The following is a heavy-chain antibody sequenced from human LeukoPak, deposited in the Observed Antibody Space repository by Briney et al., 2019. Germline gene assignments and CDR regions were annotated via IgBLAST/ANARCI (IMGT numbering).Heavy chain of an antibody. CDR1: GGSISSGSYY. J-gene: IGHJ4*02. CDR3: SGGGATIFLFDY. D-gene: IGHD5-24*01. V-gene: IGHV4-61*02. CDR2: IYTSGST. Sequence: SQTLSLTCTVSGGSISSGSYYWSWIRQPAGKGLEWIGRIYTSGSTNYNPSLKSRATISVDTSKNQFSLELSSVTAADTAVYYCSGGGATIFLFDYWGQGTLVTVSS.